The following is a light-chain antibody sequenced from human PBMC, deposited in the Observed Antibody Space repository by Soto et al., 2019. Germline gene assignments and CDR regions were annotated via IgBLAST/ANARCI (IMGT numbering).Light chain of an antibody. CDR3: CSYAGFSYV. J-gene: IGLJ1*01. CDR2: EGS. V-gene: IGLV2-23*01. Sequence: QSVLTQPASVSGSPGQSITISCTGTSSDVGTYNLVSWYQQYPGKAPKLMIYEGSKRPSGVSNRFSGSKSGNTASLTVSGLQAEEEADYYCCSYAGFSYVFGTGTKVTVL. CDR1: SSDVGTYNL.